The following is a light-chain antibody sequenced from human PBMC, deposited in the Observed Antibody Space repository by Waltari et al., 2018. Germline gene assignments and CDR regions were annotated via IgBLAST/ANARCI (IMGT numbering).Light chain of an antibody. J-gene: IGKJ4*01. CDR1: QDIRNW. V-gene: IGKV1-5*03. CDR2: KTS. CDR3: HQYNSYPLT. Sequence: DIQMTQTPSTLSASVGDRVTITCRASQDIRNWLAWSQHKPGKGPKLLICKTSSLESGVPSRFTGSGSGTEFTLTISSLHPDDCGTYYCHQYNSYPLTFGGGTKVEIK.